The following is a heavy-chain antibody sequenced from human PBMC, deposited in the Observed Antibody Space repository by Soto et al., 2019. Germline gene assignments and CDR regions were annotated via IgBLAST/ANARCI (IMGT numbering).Heavy chain of an antibody. CDR1: GFTFSNYA. V-gene: IGHV3-23*01. CDR2: ISGSGGST. CDR3: ASRNSGWYFDY. Sequence: GGSLRLSCAASGFTFSNYAMNWVRQAPGKGLEWVSVISGSGGSTYYADSVKGRFTISRDNSKNTLYLQMNSLRAEDTAEYYCASRNSGWYFDYWGQGTLVTVSS. D-gene: IGHD6-19*01. J-gene: IGHJ4*02.